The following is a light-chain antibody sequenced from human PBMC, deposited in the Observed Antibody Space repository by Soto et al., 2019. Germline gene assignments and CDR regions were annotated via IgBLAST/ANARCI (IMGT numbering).Light chain of an antibody. CDR2: EVS. V-gene: IGLV2-14*01. J-gene: IGLJ1*01. CDR3: CSYAGRSILV. Sequence: QSALTQPASVSGSPGQSITISCTGTISDVGGYNYVSWYQQHPGKAPKLMIYEVSNRPSGVSNRFSGSKSGNTASLTISGLQADDEADYHCCSYAGRSILVFGTGTKVTVL. CDR1: ISDVGGYNY.